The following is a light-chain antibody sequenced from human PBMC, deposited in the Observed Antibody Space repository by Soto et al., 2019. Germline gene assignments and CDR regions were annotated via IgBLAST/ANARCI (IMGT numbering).Light chain of an antibody. CDR3: SSYTSSSTPFL. CDR2: DVS. CDR1: SSDVGGYNY. J-gene: IGLJ1*01. Sequence: QSALTQPASVSGSPGQSITISCTGTSSDVGGYNYVSWYQQHPGKAPKLMIDDVSNRPSGVSNRFSGSKSGNTASLTISGLQAEDEADYYCSSYTSSSTPFLFGTGTKVTVL. V-gene: IGLV2-14*01.